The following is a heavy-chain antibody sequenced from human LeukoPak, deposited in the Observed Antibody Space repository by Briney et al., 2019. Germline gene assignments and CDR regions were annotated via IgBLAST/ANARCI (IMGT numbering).Heavy chain of an antibody. J-gene: IGHJ4*02. V-gene: IGHV4-34*01. Sequence: PSETLSLTCAVYGGSFSGYYWSWIRQPPGKGLEWIGEINHSGSTNYNPSLKSRVTISVDTSKNQFSLKLSSVTAADTAVYYCARASLRYFDWLLEPEYYFDYWGQGTLVTVSS. CDR3: ARASLRYFDWLLEPEYYFDY. D-gene: IGHD3-9*01. CDR1: GGSFSGYY. CDR2: INHSGST.